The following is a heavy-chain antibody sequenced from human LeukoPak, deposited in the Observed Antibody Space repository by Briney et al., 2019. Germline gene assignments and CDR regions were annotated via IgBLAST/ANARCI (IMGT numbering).Heavy chain of an antibody. Sequence: AGGSLRLSCAASGFTFSSYAMSWVRQAPGKGLEWVSAISGSGGSAYYADSVKGRFTISRDNSKNTLYLQMNSLRAEDTAVYYCAKDPNLDADFDYWGQGTLVTVSS. V-gene: IGHV3-23*01. CDR3: AKDPNLDADFDY. D-gene: IGHD1-1*01. CDR2: ISGSGGSA. J-gene: IGHJ4*02. CDR1: GFTFSSYA.